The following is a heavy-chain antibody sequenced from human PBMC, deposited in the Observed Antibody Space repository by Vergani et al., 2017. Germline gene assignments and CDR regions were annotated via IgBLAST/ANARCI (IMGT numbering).Heavy chain of an antibody. CDR2: IKQDGSEK. J-gene: IGHJ4*02. Sequence: EVQLVESGGGLVQPGGSLRLFCAASGFTFSSHWMSWVRQAPGKGLEWVANIKQDGSEKYYVDSVKGRFTISRDNAKNSLYLQMNSLRAEDTAVYYCARAPTIFGVVSYFDYWGQGTLVTVSS. D-gene: IGHD3-3*01. CDR1: GFTFSSHW. V-gene: IGHV3-7*03. CDR3: ARAPTIFGVVSYFDY.